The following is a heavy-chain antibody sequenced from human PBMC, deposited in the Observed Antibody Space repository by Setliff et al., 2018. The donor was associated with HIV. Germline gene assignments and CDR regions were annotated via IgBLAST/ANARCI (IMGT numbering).Heavy chain of an antibody. V-gene: IGHV4-59*08. CDR3: ARSVVVVTVEWFDP. J-gene: IGHJ5*02. Sequence: SETLSLTCTVSGSPISSHYWNWIRQPPGKGLEWIGYIYYSGSTNYNPSLKSRATIAVDTSKNQFSLKLSSVTAADTAVYYCARSVVVVTVEWFDPWGQGTLVTVSS. D-gene: IGHD2-21*02. CDR2: IYYSGST. CDR1: GSPISSHY.